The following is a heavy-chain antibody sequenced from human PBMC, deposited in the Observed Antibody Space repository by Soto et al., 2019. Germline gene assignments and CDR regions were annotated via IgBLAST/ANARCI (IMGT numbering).Heavy chain of an antibody. CDR3: TRSPYYDSSGYYYAGYYFDY. Sequence: QPVGSLRLSCTASGFTFGDYAVSWVRQAPGKGLEWVGFIRSKAYGGTTEYAASVKGRFTISRDDSKSIAYLQMNSLKTEDTAVYYCTRSPYYDSSGYYYAGYYFDYWGQGTLVTVSS. CDR2: IRSKAYGGTT. D-gene: IGHD3-22*01. J-gene: IGHJ4*02. V-gene: IGHV3-49*04. CDR1: GFTFGDYA.